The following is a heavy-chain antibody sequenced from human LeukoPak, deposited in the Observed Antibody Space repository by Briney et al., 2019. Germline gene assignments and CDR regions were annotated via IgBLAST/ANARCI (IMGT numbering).Heavy chain of an antibody. Sequence: GGSLRLSCAASGLTFSRYAMTWVRQAPGKGLEWVSAITGSGGSTYYADSVKGRFTISRDNSKNSLYLQMNSLRAEDTAVYYCAREPGGYYDSSGFLDDWGQGTLVTVSS. V-gene: IGHV3-23*01. CDR3: AREPGGYYDSSGFLDD. D-gene: IGHD3-22*01. CDR2: ITGSGGST. J-gene: IGHJ4*02. CDR1: GLTFSRYA.